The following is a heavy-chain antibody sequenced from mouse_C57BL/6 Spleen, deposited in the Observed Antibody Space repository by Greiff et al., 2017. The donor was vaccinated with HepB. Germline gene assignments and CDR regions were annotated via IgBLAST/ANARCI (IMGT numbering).Heavy chain of an antibody. Sequence: VKVVESGAELVKPGASVKISCKASGYAFSSYWMNWVKQRPGKGLEWIGQIYPGDGDTNYNGKFKGKATLTADKSSSTAYMQLSSLTSEDSAVYFSARAVVATRRYYFDYWGQGTTLTVSS. CDR1: GYAFSSYW. CDR3: ARAVVATRRYYFDY. J-gene: IGHJ2*01. CDR2: IYPGDGDT. V-gene: IGHV1-80*01. D-gene: IGHD1-1*01.